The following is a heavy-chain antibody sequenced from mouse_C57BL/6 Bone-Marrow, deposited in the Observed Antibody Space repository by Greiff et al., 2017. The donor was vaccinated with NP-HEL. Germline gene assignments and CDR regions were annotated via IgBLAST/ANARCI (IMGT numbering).Heavy chain of an antibody. CDR2: IYPGDGDT. D-gene: IGHD1-1*01. Sequence: VQLPPSVAELVKPGASVKISCKASVYAFRSYWMNWVKQRPGKGLEWIGQIYPGDGDTNYNGKFKGKATLTADKSSSTAYMQLSSLTSEDSAVYFCARSPYYYGSSYGWYFDVWGTGTTVTVSS. CDR1: VYAFRSYW. CDR3: ARSPYYYGSSYGWYFDV. J-gene: IGHJ1*03. V-gene: IGHV1-80*01.